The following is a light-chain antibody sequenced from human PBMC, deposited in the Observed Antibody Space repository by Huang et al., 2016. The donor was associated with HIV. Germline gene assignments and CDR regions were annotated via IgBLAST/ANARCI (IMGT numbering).Light chain of an antibody. V-gene: IGKV3-20*01. CDR1: QSLRDTY. CDR3: LQDDRSPLT. CDR2: GAS. J-gene: IGKJ4*01. Sequence: EVLLTQSPGTLSLSPGERATLSCRASQSLRDTYLAWYQQRPGQAPRLLIYGASSRATGIPDRFSGSGSGTDFTLTINRLEPQDFAVYFCLQDDRSPLTFGGGTKVEL.